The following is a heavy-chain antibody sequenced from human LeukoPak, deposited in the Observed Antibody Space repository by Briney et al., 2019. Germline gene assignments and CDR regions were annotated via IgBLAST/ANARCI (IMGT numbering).Heavy chain of an antibody. V-gene: IGHV3-53*01. Sequence: GGSLRLSCAASGFTVSSNYMSWVRQAPGKGLERVSVIYSGGSTYYADSVKGRFTISRDNSKNTLYLQMNSLRAEDTAVYYCARGAALRPFDYWGQGTLVTVSS. D-gene: IGHD6-13*01. CDR2: IYSGGST. CDR1: GFTVSSNY. CDR3: ARGAALRPFDY. J-gene: IGHJ4*02.